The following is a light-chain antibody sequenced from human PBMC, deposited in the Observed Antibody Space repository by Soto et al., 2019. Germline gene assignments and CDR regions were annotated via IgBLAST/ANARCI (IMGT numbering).Light chain of an antibody. V-gene: IGKV1-5*03. CDR3: RQYDTSPLT. CDR2: KAS. Sequence: DIQMTQSPSTLSASVGDRVTITCRASQSVNSWLAWYQQKPGKAPKLLLYKASSLESGVPSRFSGSGSGTEFTLTISSLQPDDFGTYYCRQYDTSPLTFGGGTKVDIK. J-gene: IGKJ4*01. CDR1: QSVNSW.